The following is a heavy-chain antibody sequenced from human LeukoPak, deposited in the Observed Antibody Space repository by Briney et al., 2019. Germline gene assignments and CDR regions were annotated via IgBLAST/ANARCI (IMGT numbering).Heavy chain of an antibody. CDR1: GGSTSSGDSY. D-gene: IGHD2-15*01. J-gene: IGHJ3*02. CDR2: VYYSGTT. CDR3: ARNGYCSGGSCYSNNAFDI. V-gene: IGHV4-31*03. Sequence: SQTLSLTCTVSGGSTSSGDSYWSWIRQLPGKGLEWIGYVYYSGTTYYNPSLKSRLTISVDTSKNQFSLKLSSVTAADTAVYYCARNGYCSGGSCYSNNAFDIWGQGTMVTVSS.